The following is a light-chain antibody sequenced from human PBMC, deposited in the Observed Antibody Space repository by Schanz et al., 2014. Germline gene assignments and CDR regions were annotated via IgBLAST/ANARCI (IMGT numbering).Light chain of an antibody. Sequence: DIQMTQSPSSLSASVGDRVTITCRASQGISKYLAWYQHTPGKVPKLLIYAASTLQSGVPSRFSGSGSGTDFTLTISSLQPEDVATYYCQKYNGAPWTFGQGTKVEVK. J-gene: IGKJ1*01. V-gene: IGKV1-27*01. CDR3: QKYNGAPWT. CDR1: QGISKY. CDR2: AAS.